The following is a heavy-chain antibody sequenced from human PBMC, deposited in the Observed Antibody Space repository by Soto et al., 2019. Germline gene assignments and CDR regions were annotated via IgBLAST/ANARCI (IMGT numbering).Heavy chain of an antibody. V-gene: IGHV1-8*01. CDR3: ARRAETNGWNGFGADKYYFDF. D-gene: IGHD1-1*01. CDR1: GYTFTSYD. CDR2: MNPNTGNS. Sequence: ASVKVSCKASGYTFTSYDIYWVRQATGQGLEWMGWMNPNTGNSGYAQKFQGRVTMISDTSISTAHMELSSLRSEDTAVYYCARRAETNGWNGFGADKYYFDFWGREPWSPSPQ. J-gene: IGHJ4*02.